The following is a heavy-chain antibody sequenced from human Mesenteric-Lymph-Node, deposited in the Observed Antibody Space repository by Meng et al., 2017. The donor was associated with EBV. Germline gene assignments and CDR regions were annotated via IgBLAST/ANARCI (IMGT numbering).Heavy chain of an antibody. Sequence: LHLQESGAGLVKPSQTLSLTCAVSGGSISNDGYSWSWIRQPPGKGLEWIGYIYHSGSTYSNPSLKSRVTISVDRSKNQFSLKLNSVTAADTAVYYCARASVYGDYDNWFDPWGQGTLVTVSS. CDR1: GGSISNDGYS. CDR3: ARASVYGDYDNWFDP. D-gene: IGHD4-17*01. CDR2: IYHSGST. V-gene: IGHV4-30-2*01. J-gene: IGHJ5*02.